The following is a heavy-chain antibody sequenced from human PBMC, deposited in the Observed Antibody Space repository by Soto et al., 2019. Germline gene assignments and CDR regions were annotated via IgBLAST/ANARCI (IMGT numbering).Heavy chain of an antibody. CDR3: AKDPSKQWPEGYFDY. Sequence: GGSLRLSCAASGFTFSSYGMHWVRQAPGKGLEWVAVISYDGSNKYYADYVKGQFTISRDNSKNTLYLQMNSLRAEDTAVFYCAKDPSKQWPEGYFDYWGQGTLVTVSS. CDR2: ISYDGSNK. CDR1: GFTFSSYG. D-gene: IGHD6-19*01. V-gene: IGHV3-30*18. J-gene: IGHJ4*02.